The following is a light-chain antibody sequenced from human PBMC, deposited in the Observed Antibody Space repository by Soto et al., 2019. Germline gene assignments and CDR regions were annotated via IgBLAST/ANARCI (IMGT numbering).Light chain of an antibody. Sequence: EILLTQSPGTLSLSPGESATLSCRASQSLDSDYLAWYQHKPGQAPSLLIYAGSSMTTGIPDRVPGGVSGTYFALTISRLEPEDVAVYFCQQYGSSPLFTFGRGTKLEIK. J-gene: IGKJ2*01. CDR3: QQYGSSPLFT. CDR1: QSLDSDY. CDR2: AGS. V-gene: IGKV3-20*01.